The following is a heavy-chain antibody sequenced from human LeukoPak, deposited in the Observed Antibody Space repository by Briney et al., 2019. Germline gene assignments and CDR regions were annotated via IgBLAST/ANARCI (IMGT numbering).Heavy chain of an antibody. CDR3: VTKEPSTSGWSY. CDR2: IKEDGSEK. V-gene: IGHV3-7*01. D-gene: IGHD6-19*01. J-gene: IGHJ4*02. CDR1: GFTFNRDW. Sequence: GGSLRLSCTASGFTFNRDWTAWVRQAPGKGLEWVANIKEDGSEKNYVNSVKGRFTISRDNAENSVYLQMNDLRAEDTGVYYCVTKEPSTSGWSYWGQGTLVTVSS.